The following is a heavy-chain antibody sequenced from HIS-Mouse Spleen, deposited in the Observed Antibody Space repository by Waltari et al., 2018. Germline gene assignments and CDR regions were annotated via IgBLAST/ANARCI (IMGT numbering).Heavy chain of an antibody. CDR2: ISSSSSYI. CDR3: ARAGERYYYYGMDV. V-gene: IGHV3-21*01. D-gene: IGHD7-27*01. CDR1: GFTFSSYS. Sequence: EVQLVESGGGLVKPGGSLRLSCAASGFTFSSYSMTWVRQAPGKGLEGVSSISSSSSYIYYADSVKGRFTISRDNAKNSLYLQMNSLRAEDTAVYYCARAGERYYYYGMDVWGQGTTVTVSS. J-gene: IGHJ6*02.